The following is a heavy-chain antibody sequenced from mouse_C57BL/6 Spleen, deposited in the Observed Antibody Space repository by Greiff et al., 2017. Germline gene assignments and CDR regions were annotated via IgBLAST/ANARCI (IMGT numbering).Heavy chain of an antibody. CDR1: GYTFTSYG. Sequence: QVQLQQSGAELARPGASVKLSCKASGYTFTSYGISWVKQRTGQGLEWIGEIYPRSGNTYYNEKFKGKATLTADKSSSTAYMELRSLTSEDSAVYFFASGYSNSSYYAMDYWGQGTSVTVSS. J-gene: IGHJ4*01. D-gene: IGHD2-5*01. CDR3: ASGYSNSSYYAMDY. V-gene: IGHV1-81*01. CDR2: IYPRSGNT.